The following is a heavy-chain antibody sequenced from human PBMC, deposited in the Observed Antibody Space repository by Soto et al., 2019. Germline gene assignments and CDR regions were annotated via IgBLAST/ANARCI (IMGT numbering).Heavy chain of an antibody. D-gene: IGHD3-10*02. CDR1: GGSSVGDGEF. CDR2: MFARGNT. CDR3: VRHVREFPGPGSHDFFYY. J-gene: IGHJ4*02. Sequence: ILCVRWSVAGGSSVGDGEFCGWIRQPPWTGLEWIGKMFARGNTYYNPSLKSRVSVVVDTSKNQFSLRMSSMTAADTAVYYCVRHVREFPGPGSHDFFYYWGQRIQVSVPS. V-gene: IGHV4-30-2*03.